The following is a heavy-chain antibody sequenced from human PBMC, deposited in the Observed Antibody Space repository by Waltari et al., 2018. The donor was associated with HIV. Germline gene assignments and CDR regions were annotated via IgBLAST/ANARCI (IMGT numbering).Heavy chain of an antibody. V-gene: IGHV5-10-1*01. CDR1: GYSFTSYW. D-gene: IGHD3-10*01. CDR3: ARHGLLWFGELYRDFDY. CDR2: IDPSDSYT. J-gene: IGHJ4*02. Sequence: EVQLVQSGAEVKKPGESLRISCKGSGYSFTSYWISRVGQMPGKGLEWMGRIDPSDSYTNYSPSFQGHVTISADKSISTAYLQWSSLKASDTAMYYCARHGLLWFGELYRDFDYWGQGTLVTVSS.